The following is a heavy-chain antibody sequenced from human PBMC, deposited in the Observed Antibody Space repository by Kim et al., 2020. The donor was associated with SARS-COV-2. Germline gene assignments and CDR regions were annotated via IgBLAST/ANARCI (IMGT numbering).Heavy chain of an antibody. CDR3: AKGRSTSCYTDFDC. Sequence: GDADKDRFTNSRDKSKNTLYLQMKSLRAADTAVYYCAKGRSTSCYTDFDCWGQGTLVTVSS. D-gene: IGHD2-2*02. V-gene: IGHV3-23*01. J-gene: IGHJ4*02.